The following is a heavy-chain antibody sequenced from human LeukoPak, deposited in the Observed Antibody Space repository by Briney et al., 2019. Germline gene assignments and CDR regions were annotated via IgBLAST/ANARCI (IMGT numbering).Heavy chain of an antibody. CDR2: ISGSGGST. CDR3: AKDGYYDSSGYYYSTYYFDY. J-gene: IGHJ4*02. CDR1: GFTFSSYA. Sequence: EPGGSLRLSCAASGFTFSSYAMSWVRQAPGKGLEWVSAISGSGGSTHYADSVKGRFTISRDNSKNTLYLQMNSLRAEDTAVYYCAKDGYYDSSGYYYSTYYFDYWGQGTLVTVSS. V-gene: IGHV3-23*01. D-gene: IGHD3-22*01.